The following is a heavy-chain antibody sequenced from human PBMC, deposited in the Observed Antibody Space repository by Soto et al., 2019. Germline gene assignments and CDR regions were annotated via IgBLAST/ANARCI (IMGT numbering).Heavy chain of an antibody. CDR3: ARELELRYYGMDV. V-gene: IGHV6-1*01. CDR1: GDSVSSNSAA. D-gene: IGHD1-7*01. J-gene: IGHJ6*02. Sequence: SQTRSLTFAISGDSVSSNSAAWNCISQSPSRGLEWLGRTYYRSKLYNDYAVPVKSRITINPDTSKNQFSLQLNSVTPEDTAVYYCARELELRYYGMDVWGQGTTVTVSS. CDR2: TYYRSKLYN.